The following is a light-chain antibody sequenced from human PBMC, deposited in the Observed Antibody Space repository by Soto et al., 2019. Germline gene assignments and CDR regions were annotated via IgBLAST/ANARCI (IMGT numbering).Light chain of an antibody. J-gene: IGKJ1*01. Sequence: AIQMTQSPSALSASVGDRVTITCRASQGIRSDLSWYQQKPGNAPKLLIYAASSLQTGVPSRFSGSGSGIDFTITISSVQAEDFATYYCLQGYNYPWTFGQGTKVEIK. V-gene: IGKV1-6*01. CDR1: QGIRSD. CDR3: LQGYNYPWT. CDR2: AAS.